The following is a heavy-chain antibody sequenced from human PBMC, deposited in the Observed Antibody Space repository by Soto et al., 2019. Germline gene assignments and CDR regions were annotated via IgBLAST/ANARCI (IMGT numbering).Heavy chain of an antibody. D-gene: IGHD3-22*01. CDR1: GFSLSTSGVG. CDR2: IYWDDDT. V-gene: IGHV2-5*02. J-gene: IGHJ5*02. Sequence: QITLKESGPTLVKPTQTLTLICTFSGFSLSTSGVGVGWVRQPPGKALEWLALIYWDDDTRYSPSLKSRLTITTDTSKNQVVLTMTNMDPVDTATYYGAHYPPRYYYDSSAPSEGFDPWGQGTLVTVSS. CDR3: AHYPPRYYYDSSAPSEGFDP.